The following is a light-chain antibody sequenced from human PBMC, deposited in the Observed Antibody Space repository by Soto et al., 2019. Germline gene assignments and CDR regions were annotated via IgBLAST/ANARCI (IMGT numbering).Light chain of an antibody. CDR2: GNS. CDR3: QSYDSSLSGPYYV. V-gene: IGLV1-40*01. Sequence: QSVLTQPPSVSGAPGQRVTISCTGSSSNIGAGYDVHWYQQLPGTAPKLLIYGNSNRPSGVPDRFSGSKSGTSASLAITGLQAEDEAEYYCQSYDSSLSGPYYVFGTGTKVTV. CDR1: SSNIGAGYD. J-gene: IGLJ1*01.